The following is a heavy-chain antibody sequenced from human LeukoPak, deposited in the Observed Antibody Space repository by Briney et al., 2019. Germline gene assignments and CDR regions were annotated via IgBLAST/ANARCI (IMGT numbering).Heavy chain of an antibody. CDR1: GFTFSSYS. V-gene: IGHV3-21*01. D-gene: IGHD7-27*01. CDR2: ISSSSSYI. CDR3: ARVPSFLTDYYFDY. J-gene: IGHJ4*02. Sequence: PGRSLRLSCAASGFTFSSYSMNWVRQAPGKGLEWVSSISSSSSYIYYADSVKGRFTISRDNAKNSLYLQMNSLRAEDTAVYYCARVPSFLTDYYFDYWGQGTLVTVSS.